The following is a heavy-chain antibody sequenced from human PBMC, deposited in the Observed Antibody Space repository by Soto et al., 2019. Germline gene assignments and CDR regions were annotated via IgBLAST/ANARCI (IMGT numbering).Heavy chain of an antibody. V-gene: IGHV4-31*03. D-gene: IGHD2-2*01. CDR1: GGSISSGGYY. J-gene: IGHJ6*02. Sequence: QVQLQESGPGLVKPSQTLSLTCTVSGGSISSGGYYWTWMRQHPGKGLEWIGYIYYSGSTYYNPSLESRVTISVDTSKNHFSLKLSSVTAADTAVYYCAREKDVVLGYDMDVWGQGTTVTVSS. CDR3: AREKDVVLGYDMDV. CDR2: IYYSGST.